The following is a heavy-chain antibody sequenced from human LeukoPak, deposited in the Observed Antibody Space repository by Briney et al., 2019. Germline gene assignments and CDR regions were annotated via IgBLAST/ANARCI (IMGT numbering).Heavy chain of an antibody. Sequence: SETLSLTCTDSSGSISSYYCSWIRQPPGKGLEWIGYTYYSGTTKYNPSLKSRVTISVDTSKNQFSLKLSSVTAADTAVYYCARGDSSGWYYFDYWGQGTLVTVSS. D-gene: IGHD6-19*01. CDR3: ARGDSSGWYYFDY. J-gene: IGHJ4*02. CDR1: SGSISSYY. CDR2: TYYSGTT. V-gene: IGHV4-59*01.